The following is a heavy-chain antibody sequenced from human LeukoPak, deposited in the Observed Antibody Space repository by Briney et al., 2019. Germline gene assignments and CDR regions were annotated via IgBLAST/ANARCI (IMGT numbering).Heavy chain of an antibody. V-gene: IGHV3-21*01. D-gene: IGHD6-13*01. CDR2: ISSSSSYI. CDR3: ARDWGSSWGDYYYGMDV. J-gene: IGHJ6*02. Sequence: GGSLRLSCAASGFTFSSYSMNWVRQAPGKGLEWVSSISSSSSYIYYADSVKGRFTISRDNAKNSLYLQMNSLRAEDTAVYYCARDWGSSWGDYYYGMDVWGQGTTVTVSS. CDR1: GFTFSSYS.